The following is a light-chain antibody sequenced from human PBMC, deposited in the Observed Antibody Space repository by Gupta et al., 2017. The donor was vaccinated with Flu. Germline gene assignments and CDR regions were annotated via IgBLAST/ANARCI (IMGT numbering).Light chain of an antibody. CDR3: QQSDSTPQT. CDR2: AAS. J-gene: IGKJ1*01. CDR1: QSISSY. Sequence: DIQMTQSPSSLSASVGDRVTITCRASQSISSYLNWYQQKPGKAPKLLIYAASSLQSGVPSRFSGSGSGTDFTLTITRLQPEDFATYYCQQSDSTPQTFGQGTIMEIK. V-gene: IGKV1-39*01.